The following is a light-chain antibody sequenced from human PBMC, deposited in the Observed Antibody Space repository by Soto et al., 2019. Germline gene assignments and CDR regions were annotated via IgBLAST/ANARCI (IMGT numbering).Light chain of an antibody. CDR2: AAS. J-gene: IGKJ2*02. CDR3: QQGNSFPRT. CDR1: QGISSW. Sequence: DIQMTQSPSSVSASVGDRVTITCRASQGISSWLAWYQQKPGKAPTLLIYAASSFQSAVTSRFSGCGSGTDFTLTISSLQPEAFSTYYWQQGNSFPRTFGQGTKLEIK. V-gene: IGKV1-12*01.